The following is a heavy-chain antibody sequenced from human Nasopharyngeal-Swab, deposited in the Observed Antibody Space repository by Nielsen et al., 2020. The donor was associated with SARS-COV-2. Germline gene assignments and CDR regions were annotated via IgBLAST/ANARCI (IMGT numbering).Heavy chain of an antibody. CDR3: ARGGHWQFDP. CDR2: IHYTGNT. CDR1: GGSISSGGNF. J-gene: IGHJ5*02. V-gene: IGHV4-31*03. Sequence: SETLSLTCTVSGGSISSGGNFWSWIRKYPGKGLEWIGYIHYTGNTYYNPSLESRLTISLDTSQNQFSLRLSSVTAADTAVYYCARGGHWQFDPWGQGTLVTVSS. D-gene: IGHD3-3*02.